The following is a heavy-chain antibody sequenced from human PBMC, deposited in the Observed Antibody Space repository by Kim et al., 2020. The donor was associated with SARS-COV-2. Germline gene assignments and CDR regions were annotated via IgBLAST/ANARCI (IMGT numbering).Heavy chain of an antibody. J-gene: IGHJ3*02. Sequence: SETLSLTCTVSGGSISSGGYYWSWIRQHPGKGLEWIGYIYYSGSTYYNPSLKSRVTISVDTSKNQFSLKLSSVTAADTAVYYCARASLTMIVVVGAFDIWGQGTMVTVSS. D-gene: IGHD3-22*01. CDR1: GGSISSGGYY. CDR2: IYYSGST. V-gene: IGHV4-31*03. CDR3: ARASLTMIVVVGAFDI.